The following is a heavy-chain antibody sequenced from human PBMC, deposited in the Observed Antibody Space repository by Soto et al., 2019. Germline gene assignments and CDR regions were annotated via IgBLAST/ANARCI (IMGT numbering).Heavy chain of an antibody. CDR3: AKLPIAAAEYYYYYYMDV. Sequence: VGSLRLSCAASGFTFSSYAMSWVRQAPGKGLEWVSAISGSGGSTYYADSVKGRFTISRDNSKNTLYLQMNSLRAEDTAVYYCAKLPIAAAEYYYYYYMDVWGKGTTVPVSS. CDR2: ISGSGGST. V-gene: IGHV3-23*01. D-gene: IGHD6-13*01. J-gene: IGHJ6*03. CDR1: GFTFSSYA.